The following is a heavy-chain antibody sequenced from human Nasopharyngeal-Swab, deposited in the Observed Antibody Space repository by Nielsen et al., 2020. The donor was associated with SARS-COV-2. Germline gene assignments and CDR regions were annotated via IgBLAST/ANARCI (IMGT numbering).Heavy chain of an antibody. CDR3: ANLYSYSSGSFDY. J-gene: IGHJ4*02. CDR2: ISYDGSNK. D-gene: IGHD6-19*01. V-gene: IGHV3-30*18. Sequence: WIRQPPGKGLEWVAVISYDGSNKYYADSVKGRFTISRDNSKNTLYLQMNSLRAEDTAVYYCANLYSYSSGSFDYWGQGTPVTVSS.